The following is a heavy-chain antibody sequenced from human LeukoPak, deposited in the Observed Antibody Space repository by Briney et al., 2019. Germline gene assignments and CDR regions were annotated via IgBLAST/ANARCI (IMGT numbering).Heavy chain of an antibody. V-gene: IGHV3-30*18. CDR3: AKRPSDFGDYVSYFDY. J-gene: IGHJ4*02. CDR1: GFSFISYG. Sequence: GGSLRLSCAASGFSFISYGMHWVRQAPGKGLEWVGVISDDGRRKDYADSVKGRFTISRDNSKDTLYLQMNSLGAEDTAVYYCAKRPSDFGDYVSYFDYWGQGTLVTVSS. D-gene: IGHD4-17*01. CDR2: ISDDGRRK.